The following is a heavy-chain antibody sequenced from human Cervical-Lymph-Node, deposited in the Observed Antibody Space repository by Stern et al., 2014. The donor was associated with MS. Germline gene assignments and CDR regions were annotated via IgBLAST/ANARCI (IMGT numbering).Heavy chain of an antibody. Sequence: VQLVQSGAEVRKPGASVRLSCKASGYIFTSDDINWVRQASGQGLELMGWLNPDSGDTGFEQKFRGRVTMTRDISTSTAYMELRSLTSEDTAVYYCTKARGHWGQGTQVTVSS. CDR2: LNPDSGDT. V-gene: IGHV1-8*01. D-gene: IGHD3-10*01. J-gene: IGHJ1*01. CDR1: GYIFTSDD. CDR3: TKARGH.